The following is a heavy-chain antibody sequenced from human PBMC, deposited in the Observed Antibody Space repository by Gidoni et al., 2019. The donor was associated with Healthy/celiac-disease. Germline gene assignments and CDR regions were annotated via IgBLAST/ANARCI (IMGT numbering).Heavy chain of an antibody. J-gene: IGHJ6*02. Sequence: QVQLQESGPGLVKPSETLSLTCTVSGGSVSSGSYYWSWIRQPPGKGLEWIGYIYYSGSTNYNPSLKSRVTISVDTSKNQFSLKLSSVTAADTAVYYCARGSWSYYYYYGMDVWGQGTTVTVSS. CDR1: GGSVSSGSYY. D-gene: IGHD6-13*01. V-gene: IGHV4-61*01. CDR2: IYYSGST. CDR3: ARGSWSYYYYYGMDV.